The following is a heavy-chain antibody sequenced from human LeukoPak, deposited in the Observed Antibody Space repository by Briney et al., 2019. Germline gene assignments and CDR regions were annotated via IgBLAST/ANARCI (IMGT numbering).Heavy chain of an antibody. D-gene: IGHD6-19*01. CDR1: GYTFTSYD. CDR3: ARGTHTVARNHYYYYYYRDV. J-gene: IGHJ6*03. CDR2: MNPNSGNT. V-gene: IGHV1-8*01. Sequence: ASVKVSCKASGYTFTSYDINWVRQATGQGLEWMGWMNPNSGNTGYAQKFQGRVTMTRNTSISTAYMELSSLRSEDTAVYYCARGTHTVARNHYYYYYYRDVWGKGTTVTVSS.